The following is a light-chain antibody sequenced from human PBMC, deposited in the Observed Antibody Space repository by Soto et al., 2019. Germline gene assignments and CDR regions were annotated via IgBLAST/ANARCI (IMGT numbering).Light chain of an antibody. CDR1: SSDIGTYDY. J-gene: IGLJ1*01. CDR3: SAYTVSRTYV. CDR2: DVY. Sequence: SVLTQPPSASGSLGQSVTISCTGTSSDIGTYDYVSWYQQHPGRAPKLIIFDVYDRPSGISYRFSGSKSGNTASLTISGLQGEDEADYYCSAYTVSRTYVFGTGTKVTVL. V-gene: IGLV2-14*03.